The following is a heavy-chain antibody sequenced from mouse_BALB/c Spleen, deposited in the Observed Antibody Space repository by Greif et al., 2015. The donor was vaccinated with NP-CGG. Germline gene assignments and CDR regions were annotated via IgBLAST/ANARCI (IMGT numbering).Heavy chain of an antibody. Sequence: EVKLVESGGDLVKPGGSLKLSCAASGFTFSSYGMSWVRQTPDKRLEWVATISSGGSYTYYPDSVKGRFTISRDNAKNTLYLQMSSLKSEDTAMYYCARHGNYLMDYWGQGTSVTVSS. J-gene: IGHJ4*01. D-gene: IGHD2-1*01. CDR2: ISSGGSYT. V-gene: IGHV5-6*02. CDR3: ARHGNYLMDY. CDR1: GFTFSSYG.